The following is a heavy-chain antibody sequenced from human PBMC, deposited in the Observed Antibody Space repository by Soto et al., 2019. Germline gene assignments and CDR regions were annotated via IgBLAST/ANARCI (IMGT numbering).Heavy chain of an antibody. V-gene: IGHV3-48*02. CDR3: ARVDGPTMVTHYLDS. J-gene: IGHJ4*02. CDR1: GFTFSFRG. CDR2: ISPRSETT. Sequence: XGSLILSCAASGFTFSFRGMTWVRQAPGKGLEWVSYISPRSETTYYADSVKGRFTISRDSARNSLYLQMNSLRDEDTAVYYCARVDGPTMVTHYLDSWGQGTLVTVSS. D-gene: IGHD5-18*01.